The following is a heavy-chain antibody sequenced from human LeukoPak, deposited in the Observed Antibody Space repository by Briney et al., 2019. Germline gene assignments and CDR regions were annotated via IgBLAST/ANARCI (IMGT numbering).Heavy chain of an antibody. D-gene: IGHD5-18*01. CDR1: GYSISSGYY. CDR2: IYPGGNT. Sequence: SETLSRTCVVSGYSISSGYYWGWIRQPPGKGLEWIGSIYPGGNTYYNPSLKSRVTISVDTSRNQFSLKLSSVTAADTAVYYCVGGSGYSGVWGQGTLVTVSS. V-gene: IGHV4-38-2*01. J-gene: IGHJ4*02. CDR3: VGGSGYSGV.